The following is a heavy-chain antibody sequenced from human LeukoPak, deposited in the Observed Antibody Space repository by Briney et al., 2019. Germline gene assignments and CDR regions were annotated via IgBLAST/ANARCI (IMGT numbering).Heavy chain of an antibody. J-gene: IGHJ2*01. CDR2: ISPYNGNT. CDR3: ARGWLQPYWYFDL. CDR1: GYTFSNYG. V-gene: IGHV1-18*01. Sequence: ASVKVSLKASGYTFSNYGISWVRQAPGQGLEWMGWISPYNGNTDYAQKLQGRVTMTTDTSTTTGYMELRSLRSDDTAVYYCARGWLQPYWYFDLWGRGTVVTVSS. D-gene: IGHD5-24*01.